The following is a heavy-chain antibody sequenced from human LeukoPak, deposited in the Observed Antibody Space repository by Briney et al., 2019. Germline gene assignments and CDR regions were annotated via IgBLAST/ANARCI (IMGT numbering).Heavy chain of an antibody. V-gene: IGHV3-30*18. J-gene: IGHJ6*02. CDR3: AKDGKYGDYHNSGYYYGMDV. Sequence: PGGSLRLSCAASGFTFSSYGMHWVRQAPGKGLEWVAVISYDGSNKYYADSVKGRFTISRDNSKNTLYLQMNSLRAEDTAVYYCAKDGKYGDYHNSGYYYGMDVWGQGTTVTVSS. D-gene: IGHD4-17*01. CDR2: ISYDGSNK. CDR1: GFTFSSYG.